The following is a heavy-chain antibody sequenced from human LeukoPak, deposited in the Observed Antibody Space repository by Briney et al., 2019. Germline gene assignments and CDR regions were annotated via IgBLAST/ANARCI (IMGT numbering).Heavy chain of an antibody. J-gene: IGHJ4*02. CDR3: AKAPTITRDRYDY. D-gene: IGHD5-24*01. V-gene: IGHV3-23*01. CDR2: ISGSGGST. CDR1: GFTFSSYA. Sequence: PGGSLRLSCAASGFTFSSYAMSWVRQAPGKGLEWVSAISGSGGSTYYADSVKGRFTISRDNSKNTLYLQMSSLRAEDTAVYYCAKAPTITRDRYDYWGQGTLVTVSS.